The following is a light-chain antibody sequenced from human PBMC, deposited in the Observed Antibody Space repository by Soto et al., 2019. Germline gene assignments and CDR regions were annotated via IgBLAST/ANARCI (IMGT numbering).Light chain of an antibody. CDR2: DAS. CDR3: HNYKSYSLHT. CDR1: QSVSRR. Sequence: DIQMTQSPSTLSASVGDRITITCRASQSVSRRLAWFQQKPGKAPKLLIYDASSLESGVPSRFSGRGSGTEFTLTISSLQPDDFATYYCHNYKSYSLHTFGQGTKLEIK. V-gene: IGKV1-5*01. J-gene: IGKJ2*01.